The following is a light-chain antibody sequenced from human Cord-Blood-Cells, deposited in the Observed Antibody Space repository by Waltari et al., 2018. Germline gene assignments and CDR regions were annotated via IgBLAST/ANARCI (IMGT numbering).Light chain of an antibody. V-gene: IGLV3-19*01. CDR1: RLRLYY. J-gene: IGLJ1*01. CDR2: GKN. CDR3: NSRDSSGNHYV. Sequence: SSELTQDPAVSVALGQTVRITCQRYRLRLYYASRYQQKPGQAPVLVIYGKNNRPSGIPDRFSGSSSGNTASLTITGAQAEDEADYYCNSRDSSGNHYVFGTGTKVTVL.